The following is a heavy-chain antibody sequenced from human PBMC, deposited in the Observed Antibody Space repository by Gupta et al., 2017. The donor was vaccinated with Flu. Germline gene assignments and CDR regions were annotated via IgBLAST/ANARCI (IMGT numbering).Heavy chain of an antibody. Sequence: QVQLVESGGGVVQPGSSLRLSWVPSGFGFVRSGMHGVRQAPGKGPGWVEVIWIDGINTYSTDSVKGRFTISRDNSKNTLYLQINSLRVEDTAVYYCAREGSSGWSYQYYGMDVWGQGTTVSVSS. CDR2: IWIDGINT. V-gene: IGHV3-33*08. J-gene: IGHJ6*02. CDR3: AREGSSGWSYQYYGMDV. D-gene: IGHD6-19*01. CDR1: GFGFVRSG.